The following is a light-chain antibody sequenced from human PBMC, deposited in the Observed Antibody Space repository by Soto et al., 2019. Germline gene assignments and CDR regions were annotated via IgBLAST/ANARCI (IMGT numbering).Light chain of an antibody. CDR3: QQYDSSSPT. J-gene: IGKJ1*01. Sequence: DIQMTQSPSTLSASVGDRVTITCRASQSIGRWLAWYQQKPGKAPKFLIYDASSLEPGVPSRFSGSGSGSDFTLTISSLQPADFATYYCQQYDSSSPTFGQGTKVEVK. CDR1: QSIGRW. V-gene: IGKV1-5*01. CDR2: DAS.